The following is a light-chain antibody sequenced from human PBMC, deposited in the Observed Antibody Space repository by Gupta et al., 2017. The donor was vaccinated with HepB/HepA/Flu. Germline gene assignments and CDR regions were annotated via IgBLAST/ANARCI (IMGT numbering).Light chain of an antibody. CDR3: QQYDSTPWT. CDR2: WAS. CDR1: QNVLYRSNNLNY. J-gene: IGKJ1*01. V-gene: IGKV4-1*01. Sequence: DIVMTQSPDSLAVSLGERATINCKSSQNVLYRSNNLNYLAWYQLKPRQPPKLLIYWASTRESGVPDRFSGSGSGTDFTLTISSLQAEDVAVYYCQQYDSTPWTFGQGTKVEIK.